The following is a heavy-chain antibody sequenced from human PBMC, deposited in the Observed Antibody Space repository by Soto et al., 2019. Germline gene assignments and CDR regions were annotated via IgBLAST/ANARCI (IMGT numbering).Heavy chain of an antibody. CDR3: ARGYRDDFWSGYSNNWFDP. V-gene: IGHV3-48*02. CDR1: GFTFSSYS. CDR2: ISSSSSTI. Sequence: GSLRLSCAASGFTFSSYSMNWVRQAPGKGLEWVSYISSSSSTIYYADSVKGRFTISRDNAKNSLYLQMNSLRDEDTAVYYCARGYRDDFWSGYSNNWFDPWGQGTLVTVSS. D-gene: IGHD3-3*01. J-gene: IGHJ5*02.